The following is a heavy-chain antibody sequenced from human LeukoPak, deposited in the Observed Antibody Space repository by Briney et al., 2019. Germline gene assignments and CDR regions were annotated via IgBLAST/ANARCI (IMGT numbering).Heavy chain of an antibody. CDR1: GFTFSSYA. V-gene: IGHV3-23*01. CDR3: AKDQAKTPKYYFDY. Sequence: GGSLRLSCAASGFTFSSYAMSWVRQAPGKGLEWVSAISGSGGSTYYADSVKGRFTISRDNSKNTLCLQMNSLRAEDTAVYYCAKDQAKTPKYYFDYWGQGTLVTVSS. CDR2: ISGSGGST. J-gene: IGHJ4*02.